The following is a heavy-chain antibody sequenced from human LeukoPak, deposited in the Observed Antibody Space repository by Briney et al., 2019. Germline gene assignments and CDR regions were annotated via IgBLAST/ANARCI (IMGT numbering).Heavy chain of an antibody. CDR2: IIPILGIA. J-gene: IGHJ4*02. D-gene: IGHD3-22*01. V-gene: IGHV1-69*02. Sequence: ASVKVSCKASGGTFSSYTISWVRQAPGQGLEWMGRIIPILGIANYAQKFQGRATITADKSTSTAYMELSSLRSEDTAVYYCARPNYYDSSGNDYWGQGTLVTVSS. CDR3: ARPNYYDSSGNDY. CDR1: GGTFSSYT.